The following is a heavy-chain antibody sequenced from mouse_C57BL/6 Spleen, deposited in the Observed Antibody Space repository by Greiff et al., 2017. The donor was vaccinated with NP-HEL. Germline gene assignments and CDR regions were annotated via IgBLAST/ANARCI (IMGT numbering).Heavy chain of an antibody. CDR3: AREELITTPSCLAY. CDR1: GYAFSSSW. D-gene: IGHD1-1*01. J-gene: IGHJ3*01. Sequence: VQLQQSGPELVKPGASVKISCKASGYAFSSSWMNWVKQRPGKGLEWIGRIYPGDGDTNYNGKFKGKATLTADKSSSTAYMQLSSRTSEDSAVYFCAREELITTPSCLAYWGQGTRVTVSA. CDR2: IYPGDGDT. V-gene: IGHV1-82*01.